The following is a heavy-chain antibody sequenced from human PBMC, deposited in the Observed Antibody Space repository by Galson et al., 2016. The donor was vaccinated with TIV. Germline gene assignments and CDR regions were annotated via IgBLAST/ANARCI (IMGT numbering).Heavy chain of an antibody. D-gene: IGHD3-22*01. Sequence: SLRLSCAASGFNSSPYSMHWVRQAPGKGLEWVAVISNDGKSAYYADSVKGRFTISRDNSKNMLYLQMNSLGPEDTAVYYCAKEGYYYDSNSKNWFDPWGQGTLVTVSS. CDR3: AKEGYYYDSNSKNWFDP. V-gene: IGHV3-30-3*02. CDR1: GFNSSPYS. CDR2: ISNDGKSA. J-gene: IGHJ5*02.